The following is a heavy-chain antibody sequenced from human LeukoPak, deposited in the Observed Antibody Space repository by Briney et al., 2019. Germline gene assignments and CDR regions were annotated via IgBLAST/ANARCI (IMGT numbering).Heavy chain of an antibody. V-gene: IGHV1-8*01. D-gene: IGHD6-19*01. CDR1: GYTFTSYD. J-gene: IGHJ5*02. Sequence: GASVKVSCKASGYTFTSYDINWVRQATGQGLEWMGWMNPDSGNTGYAQKFQGRVTMTRNTSISTAYMELSSLRSEDTAVYYCARGRGRSGRYRGNWFDPWGQGTLVTVSS. CDR2: MNPDSGNT. CDR3: ARGRGRSGRYRGNWFDP.